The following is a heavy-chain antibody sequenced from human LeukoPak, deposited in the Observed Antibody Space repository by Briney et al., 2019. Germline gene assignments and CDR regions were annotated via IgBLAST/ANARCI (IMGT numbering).Heavy chain of an antibody. CDR2: INPNSGGT. D-gene: IGHD6-6*01. J-gene: IGHJ4*02. CDR1: GYTFTDYY. CDR3: ARARWQLVPYFDS. Sequence: ASVKVSCKASGYTFTDYYMHWVRQAPGQGLEWMGWINPNSGGTNFAQKFPGRVAMTRDTSISTAYMELGSLRSGDTAVYYCARARWQLVPYFDSWGQGTLVTVSS. V-gene: IGHV1-2*02.